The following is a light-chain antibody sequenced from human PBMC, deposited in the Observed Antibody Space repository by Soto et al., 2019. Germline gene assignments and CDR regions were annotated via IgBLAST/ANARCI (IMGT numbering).Light chain of an antibody. CDR2: GAS. CDR3: QQYGSSGT. CDR1: QSINSD. Sequence: EIVMTQSPATLSVSPGETTRLSCRASQSINSDVAWYQQKVGQTPRLLIYGASTRATGIPARFSGSGSGTDFTLTISRLEPEDFAVYYCQQYGSSGTFGQGTKVDVK. V-gene: IGKV3-15*01. J-gene: IGKJ1*01.